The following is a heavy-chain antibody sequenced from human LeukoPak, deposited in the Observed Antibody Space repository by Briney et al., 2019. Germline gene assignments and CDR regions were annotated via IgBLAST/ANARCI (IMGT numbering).Heavy chain of an antibody. V-gene: IGHV1-69*13. Sequence: SVKVSCKASGGTYSSYAISWVRQAPGQGREWMGGIIPIFGTANYAQKFQGRVTITADEATSTAYMELSSLRSEHTAVYYCAVAAMIVDNKASDYWGQGTLVTVSS. CDR3: AVAAMIVDNKASDY. CDR2: IIPIFGTA. CDR1: GGTYSSYA. J-gene: IGHJ4*02. D-gene: IGHD3-22*01.